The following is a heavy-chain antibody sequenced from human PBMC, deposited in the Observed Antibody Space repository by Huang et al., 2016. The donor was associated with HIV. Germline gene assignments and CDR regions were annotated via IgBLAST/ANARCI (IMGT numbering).Heavy chain of an antibody. CDR3: ARGMVRGVTLNWFDP. D-gene: IGHD3-10*01. CDR2: IYSGGRT. CDR1: GFTVSSNY. V-gene: IGHV3-53*02. J-gene: IGHJ5*02. Sequence: EVQLVETGGGLIQPGGSLRLSCAASGFTVSSNYMSWVRQAPGKGLEVGSVIYSGGRTYYADSVKGRFTISRDNSKNTLYLQMNSLRAEDTAVYYCARGMVRGVTLNWFDPWGQGTLVTVSS.